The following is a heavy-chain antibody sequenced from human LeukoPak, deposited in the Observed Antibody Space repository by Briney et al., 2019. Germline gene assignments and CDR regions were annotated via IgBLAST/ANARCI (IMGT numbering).Heavy chain of an antibody. J-gene: IGHJ5*02. CDR1: GYTFTSYG. CDR3: ARVDRGYYYGSGIGFDP. Sequence: GASVKVSCKASGYTFTSYGISWVRQAPGQGLEWMGWISAYNGNTNYAQKLQGRVTMTTDTSTSTAYMELRSLRSDDTAVYYCARVDRGYYYGSGIGFDPWGQGTLSPSPQ. D-gene: IGHD3-10*01. V-gene: IGHV1-18*01. CDR2: ISAYNGNT.